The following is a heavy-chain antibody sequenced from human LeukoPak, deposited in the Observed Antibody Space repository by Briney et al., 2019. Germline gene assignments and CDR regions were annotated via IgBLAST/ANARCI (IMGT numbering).Heavy chain of an antibody. Sequence: GGSLRLSCAASGFTFSSYGMHWVRQAPGKGLEWVAVISYDGSNKYYADSVKGRFTISRDNAKNSLYLQMNSLRDEDTAVYYCARDGSGYSVVWGQGTLVTVSS. D-gene: IGHD5-18*01. CDR1: GFTFSSYG. CDR3: ARDGSGYSVV. CDR2: ISYDGSNK. J-gene: IGHJ4*02. V-gene: IGHV3-33*05.